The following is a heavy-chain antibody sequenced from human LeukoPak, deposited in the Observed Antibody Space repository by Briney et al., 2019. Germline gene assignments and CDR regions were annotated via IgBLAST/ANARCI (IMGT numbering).Heavy chain of an antibody. D-gene: IGHD3-22*01. CDR3: AKWRYYYDSSGYYFDY. V-gene: IGHV3-23*01. CDR1: GFAFSGYA. Sequence: GGSLRLSCAASGFAFSGYAMSWVRQAPGKGLEWVSAISGSGGSTYYADSVKGRFTISRDNSKNTLYLQMNSLRAEDTAVYYCAKWRYYYDSSGYYFDYWGQGTLVTVSS. J-gene: IGHJ4*02. CDR2: ISGSGGST.